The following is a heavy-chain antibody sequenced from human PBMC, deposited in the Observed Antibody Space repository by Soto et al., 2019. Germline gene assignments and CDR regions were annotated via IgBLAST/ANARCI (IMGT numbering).Heavy chain of an antibody. V-gene: IGHV4-39*07. CDR1: GGSISNAAYY. J-gene: IGHJ6*02. CDR2: IFYSGNT. Sequence: SETLSLTCTVSGGSISNAAYYWGWIRQPPGRGLECIGIIFYSGNTYYTPSLKSRVTISVDTSKNQFSLKLSSVTAADTAVYYCASRGYSYGFSLGMDVWGQGTTVTVSS. D-gene: IGHD5-18*01. CDR3: ASRGYSYGFSLGMDV.